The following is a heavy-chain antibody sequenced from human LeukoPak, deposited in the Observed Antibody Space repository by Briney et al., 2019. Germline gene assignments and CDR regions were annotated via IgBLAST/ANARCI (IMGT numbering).Heavy chain of an antibody. Sequence: SETLSLTCTVSGGSISSYYWSWIRQLPGKGLEWIGYIYYSGSTNYNPSLKSRVTISVDTSKNQFSLKLSSVTAADTAVYYCARGGYSYGNYYYYYMDVWGKGTTVTVSS. J-gene: IGHJ6*03. V-gene: IGHV4-59*01. D-gene: IGHD5-18*01. CDR3: ARGGYSYGNYYYYYMDV. CDR1: GGSISSYY. CDR2: IYYSGST.